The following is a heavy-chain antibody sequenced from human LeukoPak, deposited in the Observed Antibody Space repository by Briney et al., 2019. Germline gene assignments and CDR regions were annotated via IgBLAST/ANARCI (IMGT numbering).Heavy chain of an antibody. V-gene: IGHV4-59*01. CDR3: ARVKGYCSGGSCYYFDY. D-gene: IGHD2-15*01. Sequence: PSETLSLTRTVSGGSISSYYWSWIRQPPGKGLEWIGYIYYSGSTNYNPSLKSRVTISVDTSKNQFSLKLSSVTAADTAVYYCARVKGYCSGGSCYYFDYWGQGTLVTVSS. CDR1: GGSISSYY. CDR2: IYYSGST. J-gene: IGHJ4*02.